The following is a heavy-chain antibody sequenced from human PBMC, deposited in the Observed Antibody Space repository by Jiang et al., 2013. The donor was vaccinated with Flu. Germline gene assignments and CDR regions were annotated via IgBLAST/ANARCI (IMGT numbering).Heavy chain of an antibody. CDR3: ARRLPSWGMDV. CDR2: IPYSGST. J-gene: IGHJ6*02. V-gene: IGHV4-31*03. CDR1: GGSISSGGYY. D-gene: IGHD4-11*01. Sequence: GPGLVKPSQTLSLTCTVSGGSISSGGYYWSWVRQHPGKGLEWIGYIPYSGSTYYNPSLKSRVTMSLDTSKNQFFLRLSSVTAADSAVYYCARRLPSWGMDVWGQGTTVTVSS.